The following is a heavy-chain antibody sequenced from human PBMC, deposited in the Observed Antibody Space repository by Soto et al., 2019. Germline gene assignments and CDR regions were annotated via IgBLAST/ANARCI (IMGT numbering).Heavy chain of an antibody. CDR1: VASITGSSY. J-gene: IGHJ4*02. CDR2: FSLSGTT. CDR3: ARGLTPPGAPAWYYFDS. D-gene: IGHD2-8*02. V-gene: IGHV4-4*07. Sequence: PSETLSLTCTVSVASITGSSYWSWIRQPAGKGLEWIGRFSLSGTTNYNPSLRSRVTMSADVSKNQFSLRLTSVTAADTALYYCARGLTPPGAPAWYYFDSWGQGTRVTVSS.